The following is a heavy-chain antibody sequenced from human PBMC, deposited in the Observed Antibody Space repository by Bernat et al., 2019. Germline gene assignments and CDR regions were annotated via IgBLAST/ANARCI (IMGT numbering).Heavy chain of an antibody. V-gene: IGHV3-7*04. D-gene: IGHD6-19*01. CDR2: INQDGSDK. CDR3: ARATGWYPDY. J-gene: IGHJ4*02. CDR1: RFIFRNYW. Sequence: DVQLVEFGGGLVQPGGSLRLSCAASRFIFRNYWMTWVRQAPGRGLEWVANINQDGSDKYYLDSVKARFTISRDNAENSLYLQMTGLRAEDTAVYYCARATGWYPDYWGRGTLVTVSS.